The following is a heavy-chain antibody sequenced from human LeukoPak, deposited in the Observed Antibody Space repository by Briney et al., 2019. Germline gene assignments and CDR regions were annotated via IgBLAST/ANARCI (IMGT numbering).Heavy chain of an antibody. CDR3: ANQFFGDYGAFNY. CDR2: IWDSGGST. Sequence: GGSLRLSCAASGFTFTSYGMNWARQAPGKGLDWVPVIWDSGGSTHYADSVKGRFTISRDNSQNTLYLQLNSLRAEDTAVHYCANQFFGDYGAFNYWGQGTLVTVSS. J-gene: IGHJ4*02. CDR1: GFTFTSYG. D-gene: IGHD4-17*01. V-gene: IGHV3-23*01.